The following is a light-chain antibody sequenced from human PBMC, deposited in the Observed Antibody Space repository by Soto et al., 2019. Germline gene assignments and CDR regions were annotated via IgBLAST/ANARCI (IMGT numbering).Light chain of an antibody. Sequence: QSVLTQPASVSGSPGQSITISCTGTSSYVGYYNYVSWYQQHPGKAPKLMIYDVRNRPSGVSNRFSGSKSGNTASLTISGLQAEDEADYYCSSYTSSSTYVFGTGTRSPS. V-gene: IGLV2-14*03. CDR3: SSYTSSSTYV. J-gene: IGLJ1*01. CDR2: DVR. CDR1: SSYVGYYNY.